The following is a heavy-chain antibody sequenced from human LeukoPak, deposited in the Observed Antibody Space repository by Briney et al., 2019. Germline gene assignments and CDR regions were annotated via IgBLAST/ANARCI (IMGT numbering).Heavy chain of an antibody. CDR1: GFTFSSYA. V-gene: IGHV3-48*01. J-gene: IGHJ4*02. CDR3: ARTLAACDY. D-gene: IGHD6-25*01. Sequence: PGGSLRLSCAASGFTFSSYAMNWVRQAPGKGLEWVSYTSSIGSTIYYADSVKGRFTISRDNAKNSLYLQMNSLRAEDTAVYYCARTLAACDYWGQGTLVTVSS. CDR2: TSSIGSTI.